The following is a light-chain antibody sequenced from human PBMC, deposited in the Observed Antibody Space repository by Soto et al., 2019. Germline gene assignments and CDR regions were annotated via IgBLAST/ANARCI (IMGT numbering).Light chain of an antibody. CDR3: SSYTSSSTLDVV. CDR1: SSDVGGYNY. J-gene: IGLJ2*01. CDR2: DVS. V-gene: IGLV2-14*03. Sequence: QSALTQPASVSGSPGQSITISCTGTSSDVGGYNYVSWYQQHPDKAPKLMIYDVSDRPSGVSNRFSGSKSGNTASLTISGLQAEEEADYYCSSYTSSSTLDVVFGGGTKLTVL.